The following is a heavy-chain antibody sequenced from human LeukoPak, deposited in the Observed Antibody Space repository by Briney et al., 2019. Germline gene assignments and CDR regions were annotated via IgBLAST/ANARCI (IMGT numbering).Heavy chain of an antibody. D-gene: IGHD6-6*01. V-gene: IGHV1-46*01. Sequence: GASVTVSCKASGYTFTIYYMHWVRQAPGQGLEWMGIINPSGGSTSYAQKFQGRVTMTRDTSTSTVYMELSSLRSEDTAVYYCAREGRIAARLYYYYYMDVWGKGTTVTVSS. J-gene: IGHJ6*03. CDR2: INPSGGST. CDR1: GYTFTIYY. CDR3: AREGRIAARLYYYYYMDV.